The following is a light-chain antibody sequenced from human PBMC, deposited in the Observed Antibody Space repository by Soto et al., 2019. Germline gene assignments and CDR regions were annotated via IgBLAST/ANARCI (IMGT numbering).Light chain of an antibody. CDR2: GNS. CDR3: QSYDSSLSVV. CDR1: SSNIGAGYD. Sequence: QSVLTQPPSVSGAPGQRVTISCPGGSSNIGAGYDVHWYQQLPGPAPKLLIYGNSNRPSGVPDRFSGSKSGTSASLAITGLQAEDEADYYCQSYDSSLSVVFGGGTKLTVL. J-gene: IGLJ2*01. V-gene: IGLV1-40*01.